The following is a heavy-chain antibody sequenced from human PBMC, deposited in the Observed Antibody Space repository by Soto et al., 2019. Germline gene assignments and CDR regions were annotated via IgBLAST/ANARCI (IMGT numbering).Heavy chain of an antibody. CDR3: AGTTSHHWLYMDV. Sequence: QVQLQESGPGLVKPSQTLSLTCVISGDSVSSNRAAWNWIRLSPSRGLEWLARTYYRSRWYNDYAVSVRSRITVNPDTSKNQFSLQLTSVTPEDTAVYYCAGTTSHHWLYMDVWGKGATVTVSS. J-gene: IGHJ6*03. CDR2: TYYRSRWYN. V-gene: IGHV6-1*01. CDR1: GDSVSSNRAA. D-gene: IGHD1-7*01.